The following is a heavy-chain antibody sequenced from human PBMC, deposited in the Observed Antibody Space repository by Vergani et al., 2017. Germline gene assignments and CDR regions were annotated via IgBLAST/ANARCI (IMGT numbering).Heavy chain of an antibody. D-gene: IGHD2-21*01. V-gene: IGHV4-34*02. J-gene: IGHJ2*01. Sequence: QVQLQQWGAGVVKPSGTLSLTCAVFGDSFSRFFLSWIRQPPGKGLEWIGEINNDGHTNYNPSLESRVTVSRDTAKNQFYLNLMSVTATDTAVYYCARSQGDYWYCDLWGTGSLVTVSS. CDR3: ARSQGDYWYCDL. CDR2: INNDGHT. CDR1: GDSFSRFF.